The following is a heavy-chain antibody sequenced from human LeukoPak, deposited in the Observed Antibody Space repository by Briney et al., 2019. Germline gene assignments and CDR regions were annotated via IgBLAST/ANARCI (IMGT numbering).Heavy chain of an antibody. Sequence: PGGSLRLSCAASGFTFSSYAMSWVRQSPGEGLEWVSTISVSGGTYYADSVKGRLTISRDNSKNTLYLQMNGLRAEDTAVYYCAKDCSTTSCYLFDCWGQGTLVTVSS. CDR3: AKDCSTTSCYLFDC. J-gene: IGHJ4*02. CDR1: GFTFSSYA. D-gene: IGHD2-2*01. CDR2: ISVSGGT. V-gene: IGHV3-23*01.